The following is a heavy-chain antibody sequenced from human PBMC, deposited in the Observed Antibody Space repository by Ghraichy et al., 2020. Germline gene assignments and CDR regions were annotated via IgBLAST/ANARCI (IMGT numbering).Heavy chain of an antibody. Sequence: ASVKVSCKASGYTFTSYGISWVRQAPGQGLEWMGWISAYNGNTNYAQKLQGRVTMTTDTSTSTAYMELRSLRSDDTAVYYCARYGTDSSSRYYYYYGMDVWGQGTTVTVSS. D-gene: IGHD6-6*01. CDR3: ARYGTDSSSRYYYYYGMDV. J-gene: IGHJ6*02. V-gene: IGHV1-18*01. CDR2: ISAYNGNT. CDR1: GYTFTSYG.